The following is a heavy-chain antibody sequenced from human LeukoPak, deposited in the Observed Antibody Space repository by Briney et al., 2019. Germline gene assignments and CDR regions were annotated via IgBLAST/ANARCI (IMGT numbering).Heavy chain of an antibody. CDR1: GGSFSGYY. CDR2: INHSGST. J-gene: IGHJ4*02. D-gene: IGHD2-8*01. V-gene: IGHV4-34*01. Sequence: SETLTLTCAVYGGSFSGYYWSWMRQPPGKGLEWIGEINHSGSTNYNPSLKSRVTISVDTSKNQFSLKLISVTAADTAVYYCARRDGNGVMVDYWGQGTLVTVSS. CDR3: ARRDGNGVMVDY.